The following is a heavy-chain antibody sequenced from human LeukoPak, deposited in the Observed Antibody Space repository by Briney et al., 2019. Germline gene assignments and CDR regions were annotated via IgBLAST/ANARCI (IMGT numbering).Heavy chain of an antibody. CDR1: GFTFSSYA. CDR2: ISYDGSNK. V-gene: IGHV3-30*04. CDR3: ARQEGGGYGDYALYYFDY. D-gene: IGHD4-17*01. Sequence: GGSLRLSCAASGFTFSSYAMHWVRQAPGKGLEWVAVISYDGSNKYYADSVRGRFTISRDNSKNTLYLQMNSLRAEDTAVYYCARQEGGGYGDYALYYFDYWGQGTLVTVSS. J-gene: IGHJ4*02.